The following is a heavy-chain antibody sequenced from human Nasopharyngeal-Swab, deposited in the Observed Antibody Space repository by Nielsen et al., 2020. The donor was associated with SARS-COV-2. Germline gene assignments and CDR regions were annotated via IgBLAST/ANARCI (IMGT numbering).Heavy chain of an antibody. V-gene: IGHV4-4*02. Sequence: SETLSLTCAVSGGSVSSSNWWSWVRQPPRKGLEWIGEIYHSGSTNYNPSLKSRVTISVDTSKNQFSLKLSSVTAADTAVYYCARGSWHGGWYFDYWGQGTLVTVSS. J-gene: IGHJ4*02. CDR3: ARGSWHGGWYFDY. CDR2: IYHSGST. CDR1: GGSVSSSNW. D-gene: IGHD4-23*01.